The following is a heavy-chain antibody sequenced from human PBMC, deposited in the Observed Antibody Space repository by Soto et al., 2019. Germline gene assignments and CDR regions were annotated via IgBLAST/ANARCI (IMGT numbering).Heavy chain of an antibody. CDR3: VKDDCSSTSCLNWFDP. D-gene: IGHD2-2*01. CDR2: ISSNGGST. Sequence: GGSLRLSCSASGFTFSSYAMHWVRQAPGKGLEYVSAISSNGGSTYYADSVKGRFTISRDNSKNTLYLQMSSLRAEDTAVYYCVKDDCSSTSCLNWFDPWGQGTLVTVSS. J-gene: IGHJ5*02. V-gene: IGHV3-64D*08. CDR1: GFTFSSYA.